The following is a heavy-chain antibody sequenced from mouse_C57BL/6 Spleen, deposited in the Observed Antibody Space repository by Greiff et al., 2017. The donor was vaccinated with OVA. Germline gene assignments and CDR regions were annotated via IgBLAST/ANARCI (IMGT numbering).Heavy chain of an antibody. CDR1: GYSITSGYD. CDR2: ISYSGST. Sequence: EVQGVESGPGMVKPSQSLSLTCTVTGYSITSGYDWHWIRHFPGNKLEWMGYISYSGSTNYNPSLKSRISITHDTSKNHFFLKLNSVTTEDTATYYCASSAYDYDGAWFAYWGQGTLVTVSA. J-gene: IGHJ3*01. D-gene: IGHD2-4*01. CDR3: ASSAYDYDGAWFAY. V-gene: IGHV3-1*01.